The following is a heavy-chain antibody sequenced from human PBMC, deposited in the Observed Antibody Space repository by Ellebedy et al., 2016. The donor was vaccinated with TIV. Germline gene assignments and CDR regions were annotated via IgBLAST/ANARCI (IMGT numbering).Heavy chain of an antibody. J-gene: IGHJ4*01. CDR1: GFTFSSSW. Sequence: GESLKISCAASGFTFSSSWMHWVRHAPGKGLVWVSHINSDGSTTTYADSVKGRFSLSRDNAKNTLYLQMNSLRAEDTAVYYCARDVQFIPHYWGHGTLVTVSS. CDR2: INSDGSTT. CDR3: ARDVQFIPHY. V-gene: IGHV3-74*01. D-gene: IGHD3-10*02.